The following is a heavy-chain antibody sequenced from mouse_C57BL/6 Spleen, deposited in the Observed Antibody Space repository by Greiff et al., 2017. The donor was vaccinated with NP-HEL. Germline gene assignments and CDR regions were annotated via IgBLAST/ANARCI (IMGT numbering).Heavy chain of an antibody. V-gene: IGHV1-80*01. CDR1: GYAFSSYW. J-gene: IGHJ4*01. Sequence: QVQLKQSGAELVKPGASVKISCKASGYAFSSYWMNWVKQRPGKGLEWIGQIYPGDGDTNYNGKFKGKATLTADKSSSTAYMQLSSLTSEDSAVYFCARETAQAEDYAMDYWGQGTSVTVSS. CDR3: ARETAQAEDYAMDY. CDR2: IYPGDGDT. D-gene: IGHD3-2*02.